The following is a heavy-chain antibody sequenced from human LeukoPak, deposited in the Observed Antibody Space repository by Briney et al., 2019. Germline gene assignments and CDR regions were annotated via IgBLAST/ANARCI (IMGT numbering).Heavy chain of an antibody. CDR2: IYHSGST. CDR3: AREVYDSSGYSSEFDY. V-gene: IGHV4-39*07. J-gene: IGHJ4*02. Sequence: SETLSLTCTVSSGYISNSNYYWGWIRQPPGKGLEWIGSIYHSGSTYYNPSLKSRVTISVDTSKNQFSLKLSSVTAADTAVYYCAREVYDSSGYSSEFDYWGQGTLVTVSS. D-gene: IGHD3-22*01. CDR1: SGYISNSNYY.